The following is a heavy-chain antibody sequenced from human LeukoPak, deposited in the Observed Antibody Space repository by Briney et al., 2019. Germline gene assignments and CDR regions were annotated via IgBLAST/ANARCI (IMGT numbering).Heavy chain of an antibody. J-gene: IGHJ3*02. CDR1: GFTFSTYN. D-gene: IGHD3-22*01. CDR2: ISYDGSTK. CDR3: AKAVGSSGYFSRDAFDI. V-gene: IGHV3-30-3*01. Sequence: GGSLRLSCAASGFTFSTYNMHWVRQAPGKGLEWVAVISYDGSTKYYADSVKGRFSISRDNSKNTLYLQMNSLRAEDTAIYYCAKAVGSSGYFSRDAFDIWGQGTMVTVSS.